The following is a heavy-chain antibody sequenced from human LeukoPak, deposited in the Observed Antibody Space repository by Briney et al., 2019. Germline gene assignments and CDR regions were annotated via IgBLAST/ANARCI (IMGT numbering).Heavy chain of an antibody. D-gene: IGHD3-22*01. V-gene: IGHV4-39*01. Sequence: SETLSLTCTVSGGSISSSSYYWGWIRQPPGKGLEWIGSIYYSGSTYYSPSLKSRVTISVDTSKNQFSLKLSSVTAADTAVYYCARGETNYYDSSGLHWGQGTLVTVSS. CDR3: ARGETNYYDSSGLH. CDR2: IYYSGST. CDR1: GGSISSSSYY. J-gene: IGHJ1*01.